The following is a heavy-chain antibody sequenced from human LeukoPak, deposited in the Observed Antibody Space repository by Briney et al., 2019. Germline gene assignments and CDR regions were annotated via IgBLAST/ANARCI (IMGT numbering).Heavy chain of an antibody. CDR2: IKEDGSET. D-gene: IGHD5-24*01. V-gene: IGHV3-7*01. J-gene: IGHJ4*02. Sequence: PGGSLRLSCAASGFTVSSNYMSWVRQAPGKGLECLANIKEDGSETYYADSVKGRFTISRDNPKNLLFLQINSLRVEDTAVYYCARETPRRGETRDGYRWGQGTVVTVSS. CDR3: ARETPRRGETRDGYR. CDR1: GFTVSSNY.